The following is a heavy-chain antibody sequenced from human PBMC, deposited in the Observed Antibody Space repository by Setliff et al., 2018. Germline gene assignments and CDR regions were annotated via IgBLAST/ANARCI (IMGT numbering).Heavy chain of an antibody. CDR2: IFHTEST. CDR3: ARDDTYDFWGGSGYFDS. V-gene: IGHV4-4*02. D-gene: IGHD3-3*01. CDR1: GDSISDNTW. J-gene: IGHJ4*02. Sequence: KPSETLSLTCTVSGDSISDNTWWTWVRQPPGKGLEWLGEIFHTESTNYNPSLKSRVSILLDKSKNQFSLALTSVTATDTAVYYCARDDTYDFWGGSGYFDSWGRGTLVTVSS.